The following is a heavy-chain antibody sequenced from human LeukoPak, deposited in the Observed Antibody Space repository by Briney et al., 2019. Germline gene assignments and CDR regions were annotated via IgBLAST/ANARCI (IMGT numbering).Heavy chain of an antibody. V-gene: IGHV4-59*08. CDR3: ARHSRGLGDLTPFDY. J-gene: IGHJ4*02. Sequence: SETLSLTCTVSGGSISSYYWSWIRQPPGKGLEWIGYIYYSGSTNYNPSLKGRVTISVDTSKNQFSLKLSSVTAADTAVYYCARHSRGLGDLTPFDYWGQGTLVTVSS. D-gene: IGHD3-16*01. CDR1: GGSISSYY. CDR2: IYYSGST.